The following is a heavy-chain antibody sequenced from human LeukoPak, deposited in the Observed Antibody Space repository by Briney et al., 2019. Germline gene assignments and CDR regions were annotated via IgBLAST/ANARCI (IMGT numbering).Heavy chain of an antibody. CDR1: GFTVSSNY. CDR2: IYSGGST. CDR3: ARGAYGDYPGV. D-gene: IGHD4-17*01. V-gene: IGHV3-66*01. J-gene: IGHJ6*02. Sequence: PGGSLRLSCAASGFTVSSNYMTWVRQAPGKGLEWVSVIYSGGSTYYADSVKGRFTISRDNSKNTLYLQMNSLRAEDTAVYYCARGAYGDYPGVWGQGTTVTVSS.